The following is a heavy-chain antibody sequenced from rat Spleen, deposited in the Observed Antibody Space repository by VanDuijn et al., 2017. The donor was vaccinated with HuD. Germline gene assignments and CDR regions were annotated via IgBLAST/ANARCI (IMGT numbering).Heavy chain of an antibody. CDR1: GFSLTSYN. Sequence: QVQLKESGPGLVQPSQTLSLTCTVSGFSLTSYNVHWVRQPTGKGLEWMGVIWTGGSTTYNSLLKSRLSITWDTSKRQVFLKMNSLQPEDTATYDCASSEPGYNWDWFAYWGQGTLVTVSS. D-gene: IGHD1-4*01. J-gene: IGHJ3*01. CDR3: ASSEPGYNWDWFAY. V-gene: IGHV2-30*01. CDR2: IWTGGST.